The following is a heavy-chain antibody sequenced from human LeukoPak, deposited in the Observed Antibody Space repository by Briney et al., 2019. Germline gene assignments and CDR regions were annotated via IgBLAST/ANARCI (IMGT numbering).Heavy chain of an antibody. CDR1: GDSISRGNY. J-gene: IGHJ4*02. CDR2: IYQSGIT. Sequence: SGTLSLTCGVSGDSISRGNYWNWVRQFPGKGLDWIGDIYQSGITNYNPSLKSRVTMSLGKSKNEFSLSLHSVTAADTAVYFCARDPRPRGGWFYFDYWGQGILVTVSS. D-gene: IGHD6-19*01. V-gene: IGHV4-4*02. CDR3: ARDPRPRGGWFYFDY.